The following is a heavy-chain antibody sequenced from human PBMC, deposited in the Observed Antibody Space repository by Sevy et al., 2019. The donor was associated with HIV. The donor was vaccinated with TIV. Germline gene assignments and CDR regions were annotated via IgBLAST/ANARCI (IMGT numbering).Heavy chain of an antibody. CDR2: FDPEDGET. V-gene: IGHV1-24*01. D-gene: IGHD3-22*01. CDR3: ATTKDYYENSGCPFDY. J-gene: IGHJ4*02. CDR1: GYTLTKLS. Sequence: ASVKVSCKVSGYTLTKLSMHWVRQAPGKGLEWMGSFDPEDGETLYAQKLQGRVIMTEDTSTDTAYMEVTSLRSEDTAVYYCATTKDYYENSGCPFDYWGQGTLVTVSS.